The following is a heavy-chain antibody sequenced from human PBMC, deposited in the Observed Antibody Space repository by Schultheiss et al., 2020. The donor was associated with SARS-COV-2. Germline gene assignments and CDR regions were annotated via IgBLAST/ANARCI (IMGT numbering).Heavy chain of an antibody. CDR3: ARDRVYYDILTGYYNVRAFDI. Sequence: GESLKISCAASGFTFSSYAMSWVRQAPGKGLEWVSAISGSGGSTYYADSVKGRFTISRDSAKNSLYLQMNSLRAEDTAVYYCARDRVYYDILTGYYNVRAFDIWGQGTMVTVSS. CDR1: GFTFSSYA. J-gene: IGHJ3*02. V-gene: IGHV3-23*01. CDR2: ISGSGGST. D-gene: IGHD3-9*01.